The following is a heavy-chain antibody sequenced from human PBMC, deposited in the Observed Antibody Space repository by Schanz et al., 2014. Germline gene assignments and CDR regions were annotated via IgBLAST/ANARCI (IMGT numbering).Heavy chain of an antibody. V-gene: IGHV1-69*02. Sequence: QVQLVQSGAEVKKPGSSMTVSSTSSGGTFRTYPLNWLRQAPGQGLEWMGRIIPIHGIVNYAQRFQDRVRITADKSTSTAYMELSSLRSDDTAVYYCARGGSPEDVFDIWGQGTMLTVSS. CDR3: ARGGSPEDVFDI. CDR1: GGTFRTYP. D-gene: IGHD2-15*01. J-gene: IGHJ3*02. CDR2: IIPIHGIV.